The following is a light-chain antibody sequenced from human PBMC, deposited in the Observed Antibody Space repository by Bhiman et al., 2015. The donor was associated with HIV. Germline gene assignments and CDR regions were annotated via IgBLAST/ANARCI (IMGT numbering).Light chain of an antibody. Sequence: QSALTQPASVSGSPGQSITISCTGTSRDVGGYDYVSWYQQHPGKAPKLMIYDVSYRPSGVSNRFSGSKSGNTASLTISGLQTEDEADYYCSSYTSSNTYVFGTGTKVTVL. CDR3: SSYTSSNTYV. V-gene: IGLV2-14*03. CDR2: DVS. CDR1: SRDVGGYDY. J-gene: IGLJ1*01.